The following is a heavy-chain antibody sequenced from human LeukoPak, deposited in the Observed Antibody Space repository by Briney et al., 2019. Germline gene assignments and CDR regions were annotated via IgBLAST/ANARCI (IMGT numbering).Heavy chain of an antibody. Sequence: SETLSLTCTVSGGSISSYYWSWIRQPAGKGLEWIGRIYTSGSTNQNPSLKSRVTMSVDTSKNQFSLKLSSETAADTAVYYCAREVGGSYYGDYYYYGTDVWGQGTTVTVSS. J-gene: IGHJ6*02. CDR3: AREVGGSYYGDYYYYGTDV. CDR2: IYTSGST. V-gene: IGHV4-4*07. D-gene: IGHD1-26*01. CDR1: GGSISSYY.